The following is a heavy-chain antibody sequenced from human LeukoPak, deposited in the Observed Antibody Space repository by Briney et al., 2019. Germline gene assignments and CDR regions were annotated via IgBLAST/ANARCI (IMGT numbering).Heavy chain of an antibody. J-gene: IGHJ4*02. CDR3: AIGYSGYDHALFDY. D-gene: IGHD5-12*01. Sequence: ASVKVSCKASGYTFTGYYIHWVRQAPGQGLGWMGWINPNSGGTNYAQKFQGWVTMTRDTPITTAYMELSRLRSDDTAVYYCAIGYSGYDHALFDYWGQGTLVTVSS. CDR1: GYTFTGYY. V-gene: IGHV1-2*04. CDR2: INPNSGGT.